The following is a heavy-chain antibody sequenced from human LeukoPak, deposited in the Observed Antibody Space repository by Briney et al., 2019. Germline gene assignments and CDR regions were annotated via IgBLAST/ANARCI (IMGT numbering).Heavy chain of an antibody. CDR1: GGSISSSSYY. CDR2: IYYSGST. Sequence: AETLSLTCTVSGGSISSSSYYWGWIRQPPGKGLEWIGSIYYSGSTYYNPSLKSRVTISVDTSKNQFSLKLSSVTAADTAVYYCARVYGSGSYYNGYYYYYMDVWGKGTTVTISS. V-gene: IGHV4-39*01. D-gene: IGHD3-10*01. CDR3: ARVYGSGSYYNGYYYYYMDV. J-gene: IGHJ6*03.